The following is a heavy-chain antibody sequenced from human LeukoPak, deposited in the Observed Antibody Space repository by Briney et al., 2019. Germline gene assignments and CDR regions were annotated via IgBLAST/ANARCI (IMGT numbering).Heavy chain of an antibody. CDR1: GGTFSSYA. Sequence: GSSVKVSCKASGGTFSSYAISWVRQAPGKGLEWMGGFDPEDGETIYAQKFQGRVTMTEDTSTDTAYMELSSLRSEDTAVYYCATLIGYYDSSGYYLEYWGQGTLVTVSS. J-gene: IGHJ4*02. D-gene: IGHD3-22*01. CDR2: FDPEDGET. V-gene: IGHV1-24*01. CDR3: ATLIGYYDSSGYYLEY.